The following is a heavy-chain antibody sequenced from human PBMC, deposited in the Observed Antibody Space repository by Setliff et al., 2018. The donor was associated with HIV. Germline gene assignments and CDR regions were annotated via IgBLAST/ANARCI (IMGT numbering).Heavy chain of an antibody. CDR3: AGSPYYDFWSASYYHYFYMDV. J-gene: IGHJ6*03. Sequence: ASVKVSCKASGYIFSDYGFTWVRQAPGQGLEWMGYISGYNGVTHYAQNFQGRVAMTKDTAAYTAYMELTSLRSDDTAVYYCAGSPYYDFWSASYYHYFYMDVWGKGTTVTVSS. D-gene: IGHD3-3*01. CDR1: GYIFSDYG. V-gene: IGHV1-18*01. CDR2: ISGYNGVT.